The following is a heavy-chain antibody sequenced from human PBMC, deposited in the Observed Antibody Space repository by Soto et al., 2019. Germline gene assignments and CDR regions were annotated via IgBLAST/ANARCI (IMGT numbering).Heavy chain of an antibody. CDR1: GYTFTSYG. CDR3: ARDWQGIAAAGTRPLYYYYGMDV. Sequence: GASVKVSCKASGYTFTSYGISWVRQAPGQGLEWMGWISAYNGNTNYAQKLQGRVTMTTDTSTSTAYMELRSLRSDDTAVYYCARDWQGIAAAGTRPLYYYYGMDVWGQGTTVTVSS. V-gene: IGHV1-18*01. CDR2: ISAYNGNT. D-gene: IGHD6-13*01. J-gene: IGHJ6*02.